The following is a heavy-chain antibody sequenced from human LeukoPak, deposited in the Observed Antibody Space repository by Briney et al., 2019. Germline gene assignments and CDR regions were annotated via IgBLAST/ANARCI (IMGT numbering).Heavy chain of an antibody. V-gene: IGHV1-69*05. J-gene: IGHJ4*02. CDR1: GGSFRGYG. CDR3: AAEAVHDSGGYYPSLDY. D-gene: IGHD3-22*01. CDR2: ISPVFGTA. Sequence: GASVKVSCKVSGGSFRGYGFTWARQAPGQGLEWMGGISPVFGTAAYAQKFKGRVTLTTDESTSTAYLDVSSLRHEDTAIYYCAAEAVHDSGGYYPSLDYWGQGTLVTVSS.